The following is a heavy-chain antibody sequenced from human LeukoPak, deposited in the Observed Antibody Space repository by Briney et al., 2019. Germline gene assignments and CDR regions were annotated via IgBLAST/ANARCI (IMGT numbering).Heavy chain of an antibody. CDR1: GFTFSSYA. D-gene: IGHD2-2*01. CDR3: AKGGVVVVPAAMPFDY. J-gene: IGHJ4*02. Sequence: PGGSLRLSCAASGFTFSSYAMIWVRQAPGKGLEWVSAISNSGGRTYYADSVKGRFTISRDNSKNTLYLQMNSLRAEDTAVCYCAKGGVVVVPAAMPFDYWGQGTLVTVSS. CDR2: ISNSGGRT. V-gene: IGHV3-23*01.